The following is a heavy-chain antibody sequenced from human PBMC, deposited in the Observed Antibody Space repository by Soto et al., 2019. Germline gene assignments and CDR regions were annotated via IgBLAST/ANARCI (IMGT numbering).Heavy chain of an antibody. Sequence: GESLKISCKGSGYSFTSYWIGWVRQMPGKGLEWMGIIYPCDSDARYSPSFQGQVTISADKSISHAYLQWSSLKASDTAMYYCARAEIVLTPAAILGVAGFDYWGQGTLVTVSS. D-gene: IGHD2-2*01. CDR1: GYSFTSYW. V-gene: IGHV5-51*01. CDR3: ARAEIVLTPAAILGVAGFDY. CDR2: IYPCDSDA. J-gene: IGHJ4*02.